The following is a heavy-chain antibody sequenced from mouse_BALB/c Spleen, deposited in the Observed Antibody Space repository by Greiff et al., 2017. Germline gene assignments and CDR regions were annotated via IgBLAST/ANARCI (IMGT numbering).Heavy chain of an antibody. Sequence: VKLMESGPGLVAPSQSLSITCTVSGFSLTDYGVSWIRQPPGKGLEWLGVIWGGGSTYYNSALKSRLSISKDNSKSQVFLKMNSLQTDDTAMYYCAKHDYYEYDHYAMDYWGQGTSVTVSS. D-gene: IGHD2-4*01. V-gene: IGHV2-6-5*01. J-gene: IGHJ4*01. CDR2: IWGGGST. CDR1: GFSLTDYG. CDR3: AKHDYYEYDHYAMDY.